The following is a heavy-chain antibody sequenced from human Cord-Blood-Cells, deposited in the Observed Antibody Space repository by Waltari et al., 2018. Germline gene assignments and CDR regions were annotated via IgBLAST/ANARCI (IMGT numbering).Heavy chain of an antibody. CDR1: GGSFSGYY. J-gene: IGHJ5*02. CDR3: ARVDYYGSGSYNWFDP. V-gene: IGHV4-34*01. CDR2: NNHSRST. Sequence: QVQLQQWGAGLLKPSETLSLTCAVYGGSFSGYYWSWIRQPPGKGLEWIGENNHSRSTNSNPSLKSRVTISVDTSKNQFSLKLSSVTAADTAVYYCARVDYYGSGSYNWFDPWGQGTLVTVSS. D-gene: IGHD3-10*01.